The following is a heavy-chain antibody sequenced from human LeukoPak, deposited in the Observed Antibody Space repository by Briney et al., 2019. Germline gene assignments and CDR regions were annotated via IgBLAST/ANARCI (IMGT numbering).Heavy chain of an antibody. D-gene: IGHD2-15*01. CDR1: GGSFSAYY. J-gene: IGHJ6*03. CDR2: INHSGST. Sequence: PSETLSLTCAVYGGSFSAYYWSWIRQPPGKGLEWMGEINHSGSTNYNPSLKSRATISVDTSKKQFSLKLSSLTAADTAVYYCARGSCSGGSCYLYKYYHYMDVWGKGTTVPVSS. CDR3: ARGSCSGGSCYLYKYYHYMDV. V-gene: IGHV4-34*01.